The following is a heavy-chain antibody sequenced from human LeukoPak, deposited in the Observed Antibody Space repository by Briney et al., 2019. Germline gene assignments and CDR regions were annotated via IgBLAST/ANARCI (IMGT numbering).Heavy chain of an antibody. Sequence: ASVKVSCKASGYTFTGYYMHWVRQAPGQGLEWMGWINPNSGGTNYAQKFQGRVTMTRDTSISTAYMELSRLRSDDTAVYYCAREDIVVVPAADSIPPNRFDPWGQGTLVTVSS. CDR2: INPNSGGT. CDR1: GYTFTGYY. CDR3: AREDIVVVPAADSIPPNRFDP. V-gene: IGHV1-2*02. D-gene: IGHD2-2*01. J-gene: IGHJ5*02.